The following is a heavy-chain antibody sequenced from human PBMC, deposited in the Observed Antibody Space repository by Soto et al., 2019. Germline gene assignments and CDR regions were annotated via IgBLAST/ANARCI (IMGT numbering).Heavy chain of an antibody. CDR2: ISGSGGNT. CDR1: GFTFISYV. V-gene: IGHV3-23*01. D-gene: IGHD6-25*01. Sequence: EVQLLQSGGGLVQPGGSLRLSCAASGFTFISYVMSWVRQAPGKGLEWVSAISGSGGNTNYADSVKGRVTISRDNSKNTLYLPMNSLRAEDTALYYCAKARAAAGQGPGTFAYWGQGTLVTVSS. J-gene: IGHJ4*02. CDR3: AKARAAAGQGPGTFAY.